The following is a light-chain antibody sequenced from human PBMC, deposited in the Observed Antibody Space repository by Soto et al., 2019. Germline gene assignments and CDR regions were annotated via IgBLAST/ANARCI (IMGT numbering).Light chain of an antibody. CDR3: QSYDSSLSGLYV. CDR1: SSNIGAGYD. J-gene: IGLJ1*01. Sequence: QSVLTQPPSVSGAPGQRVTISCTGSSSNIGAGYDVHWYQQLPGTAPKLLNCGNSNRPSGVPDRFSGSKSGTSASLAITGLQAEDEADYYCQSYDSSLSGLYVFGTGTKVTVL. CDR2: GNS. V-gene: IGLV1-40*01.